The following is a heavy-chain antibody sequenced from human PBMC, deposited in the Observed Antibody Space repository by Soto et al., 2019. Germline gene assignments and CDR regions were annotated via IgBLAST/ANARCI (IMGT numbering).Heavy chain of an antibody. V-gene: IGHV1-2*04. CDR3: ARGMELLIDAFDI. CDR1: GYTFTGYY. Sequence: QVQLVQSGAEVKKPGASVKVSCKASGYTFTGYYMHWVRQAPGQGLEWMGWINPNSGGTNYAQKFQGWVTMTSDTYISTAYMELSRLRSDDTAEYYCARGMELLIDAFDIWGEGTMVTVSS. CDR2: INPNSGGT. J-gene: IGHJ3*02. D-gene: IGHD3-10*01.